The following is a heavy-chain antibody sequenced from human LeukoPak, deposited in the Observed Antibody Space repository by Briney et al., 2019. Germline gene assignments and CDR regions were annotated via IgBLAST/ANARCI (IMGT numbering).Heavy chain of an antibody. Sequence: PGGSLRLSCAASGFTFSSYAMSWVRQAPGKGLEWVSAISGSGGSTYYADSVKGRFTISRDNSKNTLYLQMNSLRAEDTAVYYCARGPRFLEWLSNFDYWGQGTLVTVSS. J-gene: IGHJ4*02. CDR1: GFTFSSYA. CDR3: ARGPRFLEWLSNFDY. CDR2: ISGSGGST. D-gene: IGHD3-3*01. V-gene: IGHV3-23*01.